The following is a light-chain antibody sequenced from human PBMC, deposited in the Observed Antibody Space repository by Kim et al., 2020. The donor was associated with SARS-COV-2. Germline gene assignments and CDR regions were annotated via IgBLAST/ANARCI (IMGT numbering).Light chain of an antibody. CDR3: QQYSTYPIT. Sequence: DIQMTQSPSSLSASVGDRVIITCRASQDISNYVAWFQQKPGKAPKSLIYDASSLQGGVPSKFSGSGSGTDFTLTISSLQREDFATYYCQQYSTYPITFGQGTRLEIK. CDR1: QDISNY. V-gene: IGKV1-16*02. J-gene: IGKJ5*01. CDR2: DAS.